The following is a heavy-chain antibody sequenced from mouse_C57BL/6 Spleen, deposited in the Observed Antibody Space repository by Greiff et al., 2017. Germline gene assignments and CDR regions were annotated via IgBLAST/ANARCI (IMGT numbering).Heavy chain of an antibody. V-gene: IGHV2-2*01. CDR2: LWSGGST. CDR1: GFSLPSYG. CDR3: ARNEITTVVATDYAMDY. Sequence: QVQLQQSGPGLVQPSQSLSITCTVSGFSLPSYGVHWVRQSPGKGLEWLGVLWSGGSTDYNAAFISRLSISKNNSKSQVFFKMNSLQADDTAIYYCARNEITTVVATDYAMDYWGQGTSVTVSS. J-gene: IGHJ4*01. D-gene: IGHD1-1*01.